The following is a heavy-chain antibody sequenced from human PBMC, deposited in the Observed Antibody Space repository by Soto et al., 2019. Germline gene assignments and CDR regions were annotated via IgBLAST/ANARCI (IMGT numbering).Heavy chain of an antibody. CDR2: MFYGVST. J-gene: IGHJ4*02. CDR3: ARLPSRHLVDY. CDR1: GSSINSSGYY. V-gene: IGHV4-39*01. D-gene: IGHD3-3*02. Sequence: SETLSLACTVSGSSINSSGYYWGWIRQPPGKGLEWIGSMFYGVSTYYNPSLKSRVTVSVDTSKNQFSLNLRSVTAADTAVYYCARLPSRHLVDYWGQGTLVTVSS.